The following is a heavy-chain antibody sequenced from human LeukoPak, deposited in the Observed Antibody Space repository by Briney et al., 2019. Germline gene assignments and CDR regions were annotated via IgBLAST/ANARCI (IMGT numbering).Heavy chain of an antibody. J-gene: IGHJ5*02. Sequence: KPSETLSPTCAVYGGSFSGYYWSWIRQPPGKGLEWIGEINHSGSTNYNPSLKSRVTISVDTSKNQFSLKLSSVTAADTAVYYCARGYYDILTGYYAYNWFDPWGQGTLVTVSS. V-gene: IGHV4-34*01. CDR2: INHSGST. CDR1: GGSFSGYY. D-gene: IGHD3-9*01. CDR3: ARGYYDILTGYYAYNWFDP.